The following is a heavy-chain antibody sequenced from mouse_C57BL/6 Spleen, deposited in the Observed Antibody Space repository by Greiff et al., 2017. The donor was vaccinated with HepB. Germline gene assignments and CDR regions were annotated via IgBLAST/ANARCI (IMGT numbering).Heavy chain of an antibody. D-gene: IGHD3-1*01. J-gene: IGHJ2*01. CDR2: ISDGGSYT. V-gene: IGHV5-4*01. CDR3: ARDGTGYRFPDFDY. Sequence: EVNVVESGGGLVKPGGSLKLSCAASGFTFSSYAMSWVRQTPEKRLEWVATISDGGSYTYYPDNVKGRFTISRDNAKNNLYLQMSHLKSEDTAMYYCARDGTGYRFPDFDYWGQGTTLTVSS. CDR1: GFTFSSYA.